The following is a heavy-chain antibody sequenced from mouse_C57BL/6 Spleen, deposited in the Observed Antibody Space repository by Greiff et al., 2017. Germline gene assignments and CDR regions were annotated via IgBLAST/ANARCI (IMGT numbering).Heavy chain of an antibody. V-gene: IGHV1-59*01. CDR2: IDPSDSYT. J-gene: IGHJ4*01. Sequence: VQLQQPGAELVRPGASVKLSCKASGYTFTSYWMHWVKQRPGQGLEWIGVIDPSDSYTNYNQKFKDKATLTVDTSSSTAYMQLSSLTSEDSAVYYCARGLSPYAMDYWGQGTSVTVSS. CDR1: GYTFTSYW. D-gene: IGHD3-2*02. CDR3: ARGLSPYAMDY.